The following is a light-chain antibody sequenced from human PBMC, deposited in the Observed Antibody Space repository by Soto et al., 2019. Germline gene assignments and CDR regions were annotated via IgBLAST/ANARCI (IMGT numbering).Light chain of an antibody. V-gene: IGKV1-39*01. J-gene: IGKJ1*01. CDR2: AAS. Sequence: DIQMTQSPSSLSASVGDRVTITCRASQSISSYLNWYQQKPGKAPKLLIYAASSVQSGVPSRFSGSGLGTDFSLTISSLQPEDSATYYCQQSYSTPPAFGQGTKVETK. CDR3: QQSYSTPPA. CDR1: QSISSY.